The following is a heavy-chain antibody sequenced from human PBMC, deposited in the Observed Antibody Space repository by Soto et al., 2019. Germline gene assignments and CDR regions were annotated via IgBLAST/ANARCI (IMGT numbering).Heavy chain of an antibody. J-gene: IGHJ6*01. V-gene: IGHV3-30-3*01. Sequence: QVEVVESGGDVVQPGRSLRLSCVGSGFTFISYDMHWVRQAPGKGLEWVGFISFDGSKKHYADSVEGRFTISRDNSKSTVYLEMNSLRPEDTAVYYCTKVDVWGPGTAVTVSS. CDR2: ISFDGSKK. CDR1: GFTFISYD. CDR3: TKVDV.